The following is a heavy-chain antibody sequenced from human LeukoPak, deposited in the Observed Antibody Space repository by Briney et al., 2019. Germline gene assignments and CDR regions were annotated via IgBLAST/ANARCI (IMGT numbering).Heavy chain of an antibody. Sequence: GGSLRLSCAASGFTFSSYAMSWVRQAPGKGLEWVSAISGSGGSTYYADSVKGRFTISRDNSKNTLYLQMNSLRAEDTAVYYWAKDPRHSVVITNYWGQGTLVTVSS. J-gene: IGHJ4*02. CDR1: GFTFSSYA. V-gene: IGHV3-23*01. D-gene: IGHD3-22*01. CDR3: AKDPRHSVVITNY. CDR2: ISGSGGST.